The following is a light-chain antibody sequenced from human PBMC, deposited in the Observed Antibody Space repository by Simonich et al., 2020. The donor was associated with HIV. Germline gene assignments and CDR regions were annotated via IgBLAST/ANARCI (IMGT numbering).Light chain of an antibody. Sequence: DFVMTQSPDSLPVSLGERATINCKSSQSILYSSNNKNYIAWYQQKPGPPPKLLIYWASTRESGVPDRFSGSGSGTDFTLTISSLQAEDVAVYYCQQYYSTPTFGGGTKVEIK. V-gene: IGKV4-1*01. CDR2: WAS. CDR3: QQYYSTPT. CDR1: QSILYSSNNKNY. J-gene: IGKJ4*01.